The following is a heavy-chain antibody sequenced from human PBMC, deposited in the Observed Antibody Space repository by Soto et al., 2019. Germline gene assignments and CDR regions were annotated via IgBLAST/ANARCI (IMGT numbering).Heavy chain of an antibody. Sequence: QITLKESGPALVKPTQTLTLTCTFSGFSLSTSGEAVGWIRQPPGEALEWLALIYWDYDNRYNPTLKTRLTITKDTSKNQVVLTLTNMDPVDTATYYCAHYVSASPAGWFDPWGQGILVTVSS. V-gene: IGHV2-5*02. D-gene: IGHD3-10*01. CDR3: AHYVSASPAGWFDP. J-gene: IGHJ5*02. CDR1: GFSLSTSGEA. CDR2: IYWDYDN.